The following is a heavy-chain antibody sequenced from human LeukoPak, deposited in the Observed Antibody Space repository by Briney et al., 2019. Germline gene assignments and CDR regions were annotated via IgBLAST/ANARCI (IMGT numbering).Heavy chain of an antibody. V-gene: IGHV4-39*07. J-gene: IGHJ4*02. CDR2: IYYSGGN. Sequence: SETLSLTCTVSGGSISSSGYYWGWLRQPPGKGLEWIGSIYYSGGNYYNPSLNSRVTISVDTSKNQFSLRLSSVTAADTAVYYCARGPYYFDSWGPGTLVTVSS. CDR1: GGSISSSGYY. CDR3: ARGPYYFDS.